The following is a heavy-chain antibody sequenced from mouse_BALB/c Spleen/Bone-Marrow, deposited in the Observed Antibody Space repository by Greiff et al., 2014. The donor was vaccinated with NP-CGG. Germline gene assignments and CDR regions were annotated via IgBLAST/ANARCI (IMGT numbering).Heavy chain of an antibody. CDR1: GFNIKDTY. J-gene: IGHJ1*01. CDR3: TRPSFYYGSSYWYFDV. CDR2: IDPANGDT. Sequence: VHVKQSGSELVKPGASVKLSCAASGFNIKDTYMRWVKQRPEQGLEWTGRIDPANGDTKYDPKFQGKATITADTSSNTAYLQLSSLTSEDTAVYYCTRPSFYYGSSYWYFDVWGAGTTVTVSS. D-gene: IGHD1-1*01. V-gene: IGHV14-3*02.